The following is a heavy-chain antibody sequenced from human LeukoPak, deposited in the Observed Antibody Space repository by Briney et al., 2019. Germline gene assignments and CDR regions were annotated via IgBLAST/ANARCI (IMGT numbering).Heavy chain of an antibody. CDR2: IRYDETTK. D-gene: IGHD1-14*01. Sequence: PGGSLRLSCAASGFALSGYAMHWVHQAPGKGLEWVAFIRYDETTKFYADSVEGRFTISRDNSKNTLYLQMTSLRVEDTAVYSCAKTGFQWGDYYYYMDVWGKGTTVTVSS. CDR3: AKTGFQWGDYYYYMDV. J-gene: IGHJ6*03. CDR1: GFALSGYA. V-gene: IGHV3-30*02.